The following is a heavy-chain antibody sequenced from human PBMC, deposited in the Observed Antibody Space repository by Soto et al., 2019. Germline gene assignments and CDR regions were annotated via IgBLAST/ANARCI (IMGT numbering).Heavy chain of an antibody. D-gene: IGHD1-1*01. CDR2: ISGSGGRT. V-gene: IGHV3-23*01. CDR3: GKDDGDGCNWLDY. J-gene: IGHJ4*02. CDR1: GFTFSSYA. Sequence: EVQLLESGGGLVQPGGSLRLSCAASGFTFSSYAMSWVRQAPGKGLEWVSAISGSGGRTYYADSVKGRFTISRDNSKNTLNVQINSRRAEDPAVYYCGKDDGDGCNWLDYWGQGTQVTVSS.